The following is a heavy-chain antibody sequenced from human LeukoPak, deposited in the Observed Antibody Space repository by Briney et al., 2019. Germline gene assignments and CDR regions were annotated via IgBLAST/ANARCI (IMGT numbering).Heavy chain of an antibody. CDR2: ISSSSSYI. J-gene: IGHJ4*02. Sequence: GGSLRLSCAASGFTFSSYSMNWVRQAPGKGLEWVSSISSSSSYIYYADSVKGRFTISRDNSKNTLYLQMNSLRAEDTAVYYCAKDGYSSSWYYFDYWGQGTLVTVSS. D-gene: IGHD6-13*01. V-gene: IGHV3-21*04. CDR3: AKDGYSSSWYYFDY. CDR1: GFTFSSYS.